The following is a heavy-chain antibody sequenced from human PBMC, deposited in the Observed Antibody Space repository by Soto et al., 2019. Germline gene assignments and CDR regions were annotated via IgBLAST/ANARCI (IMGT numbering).Heavy chain of an antibody. CDR3: AKDHVGATGIVGY. CDR2: ISYDGSNK. CDR1: GFTFSSYG. V-gene: IGHV3-30*18. D-gene: IGHD1-26*01. Sequence: QVQLVESGGGVVQPGRSLRLSCAASGFTFSSYGMHWVRQAPGKGLEWVAVISYDGSNKYYADSVKGRFTISRDNSKNTLYLQMNSLRAEDTAVYYCAKDHVGATGIVGYWGQGTLVTVSS. J-gene: IGHJ4*02.